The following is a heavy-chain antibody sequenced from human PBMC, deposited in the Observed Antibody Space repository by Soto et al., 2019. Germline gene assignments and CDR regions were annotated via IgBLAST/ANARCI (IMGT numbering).Heavy chain of an antibody. CDR3: ARVSTTWEDDY. CDR2: ISSGSDTI. CDR1: GFTFSDYG. J-gene: IGHJ4*02. Sequence: EVQLVESGGGLVQPGGSLRLSCAASGFTFSDYGVNWARQAPGKGLEWISYISSGSDTIYYADSVKGRFTISRDDAKNSLFLQMTSLRDEDTAVYYCARVSTTWEDDYWGQGTLVTVSS. D-gene: IGHD5-12*01. V-gene: IGHV3-48*02.